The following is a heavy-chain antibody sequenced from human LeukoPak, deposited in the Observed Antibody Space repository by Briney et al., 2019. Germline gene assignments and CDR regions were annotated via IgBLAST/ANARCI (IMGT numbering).Heavy chain of an antibody. CDR3: ARDWDILTGLDAFGI. Sequence: GASVKVSCKASGYTFTSYGISWVRQAPGQGLEWMGWISAYNGNTNYAQKLQGRVTMTTDTSTSTAYMELRSLRSDDTAVYYCARDWDILTGLDAFGIWGQGTMVTVSS. V-gene: IGHV1-18*01. J-gene: IGHJ3*02. CDR1: GYTFTSYG. CDR2: ISAYNGNT. D-gene: IGHD3-9*01.